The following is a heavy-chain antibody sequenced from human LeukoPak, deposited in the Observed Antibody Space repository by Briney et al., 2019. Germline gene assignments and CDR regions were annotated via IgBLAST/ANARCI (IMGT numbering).Heavy chain of an antibody. Sequence: PGGSLRLSCAASGVTVSSNYMRWVRGARGTGLEGVSVMYSDGSAYYADSVKGRFTISRDNSKNRLFLQMNSLRAEDTAVYFCARTIAMTGIDYFDQWGQGTLVTVS. CDR1: GVTVSSNY. CDR3: ARTIAMTGIDYFDQ. V-gene: IGHV3-53*01. D-gene: IGHD6-19*01. J-gene: IGHJ4*02. CDR2: MYSDGSA.